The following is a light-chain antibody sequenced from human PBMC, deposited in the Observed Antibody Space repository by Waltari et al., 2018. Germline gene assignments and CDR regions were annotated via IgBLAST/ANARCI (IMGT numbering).Light chain of an antibody. V-gene: IGLV2-14*03. CDR2: AVS. Sequence: QSALPQPPSVSGSPGQSIPISCPGTSLDVGHFDYVSWYQQYPGKAPKLMIYAVSNRPSGVSDRFSGSKSGSTASLTISGLQAEDEADYYCALYTSRGVFGGGTKLTVL. CDR3: ALYTSRGV. J-gene: IGLJ3*02. CDR1: SLDVGHFDY.